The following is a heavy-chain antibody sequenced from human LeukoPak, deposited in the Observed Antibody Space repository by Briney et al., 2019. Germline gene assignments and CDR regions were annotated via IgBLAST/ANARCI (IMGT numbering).Heavy chain of an antibody. CDR2: ISYTGGET. CDR3: ARQPAATAAFDI. V-gene: IGHV4-59*08. J-gene: IGHJ3*02. D-gene: IGHD5-18*01. CDR1: GGSINLYY. Sequence: SETLSLTCSVSGGSINLYYWSWIRQPPGKGLEWIGYISYTGGETNYNPSLKSRLTISVDTSKNQFSLMLTSVTAADTAVYYCARQPAATAAFDIWAQGTVVTVSS.